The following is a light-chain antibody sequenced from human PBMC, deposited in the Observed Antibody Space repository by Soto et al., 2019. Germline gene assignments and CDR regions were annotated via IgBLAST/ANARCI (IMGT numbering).Light chain of an antibody. CDR2: SAS. J-gene: IGKJ2*01. Sequence: DIQLTQSPSFLSASVGDRVTITCRASQGISDALGWYQQKPGKVPKRLIYSASSLQNGVPSRFSGSGSETVFTLTISSLQTEDFATYFCLQHSDYPFTFGQGTKVDIK. CDR1: QGISDA. V-gene: IGKV1-17*01. CDR3: LQHSDYPFT.